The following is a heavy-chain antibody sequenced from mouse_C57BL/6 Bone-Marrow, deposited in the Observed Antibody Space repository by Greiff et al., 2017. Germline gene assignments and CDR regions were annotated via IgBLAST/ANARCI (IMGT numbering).Heavy chain of an antibody. Sequence: EVKLMESEGGLVQPGSSMKLSCTASGFTFSDYYMAWVRQVPEKGLEWVANINYDGSSTYYLDSLKSRFIISRDNAKNILYLQLSSLKSEDTATYYCAGVYYTNRDWYFDVWGTGTTVTVSS. CDR3: AGVYYTNRDWYFDV. J-gene: IGHJ1*03. V-gene: IGHV5-16*01. CDR1: GFTFSDYY. D-gene: IGHD2-1*01. CDR2: INYDGSST.